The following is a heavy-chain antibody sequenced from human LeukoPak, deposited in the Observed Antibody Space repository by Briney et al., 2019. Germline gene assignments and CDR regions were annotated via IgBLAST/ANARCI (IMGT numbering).Heavy chain of an antibody. CDR2: VNPNSGGT. V-gene: IGHV1-2*02. CDR3: ARGRLEAAATDDY. J-gene: IGHJ4*02. CDR1: GYTSTGYY. D-gene: IGHD6-13*01. Sequence: GASVKVSCKASGYTSTGYYMHWVRQAPGQGLEWMGWVNPNSGGTRYAQRFQDRVTMTRDTSITTAYMELSRLRSDDTAVYFCARGRLEAAATDDYWGQGTLVTVSS.